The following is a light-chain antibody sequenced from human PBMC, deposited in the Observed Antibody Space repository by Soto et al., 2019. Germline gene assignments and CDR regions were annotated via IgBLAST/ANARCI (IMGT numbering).Light chain of an antibody. CDR1: IDDVTAYYR. CDR3: SVYTRTSTYV. V-gene: IGLV2-18*01. J-gene: IGLJ1*01. CDR2: DVS. Sequence: QSALTQPPSVSGSPGQSVTISCSGTIDDVTAYYRVSWYQQTPGTAPKLMIYDVSNQPSGVPDRFSGSRSGNTASLTISGLQAEDEGDYYCSVYTRTSTYVFGTGTKLTVL.